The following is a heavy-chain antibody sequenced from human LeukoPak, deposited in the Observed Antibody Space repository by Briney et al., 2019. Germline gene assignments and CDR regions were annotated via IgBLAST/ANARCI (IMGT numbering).Heavy chain of an antibody. J-gene: IGHJ4*02. D-gene: IGHD6-19*01. CDR3: ARAIAVVDY. V-gene: IGHV1-2*02. CDR1: GYTFTDYY. CDR2: INPNSSGT. Sequence: ASVKVSCKASGYTFTDYYIHWVRQAPGQGLEWMGWINPNSSGTNSAQKCQGRVTMTKGTSISTAYMEWSRLRADDTAVYFCARAIAVVDYWGQGTPVTVSS.